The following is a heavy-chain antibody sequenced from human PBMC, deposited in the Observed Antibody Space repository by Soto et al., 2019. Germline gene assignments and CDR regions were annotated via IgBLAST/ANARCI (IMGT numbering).Heavy chain of an antibody. CDR3: AKEYVRPLES. J-gene: IGHJ4*02. D-gene: IGHD1-1*01. V-gene: IGHV3-30*18. Sequence: QVKLVESGGGVVQPGRSLRLSCAASGFSFGRYGMHWVRQAPGKGLEWVAVISYDGTNKYYADSVKGRFAISRDNSKNMSYMQRNSMRAEDTAVYYCAKEYVRPLESWGQGTLVTVSS. CDR1: GFSFGRYG. CDR2: ISYDGTNK.